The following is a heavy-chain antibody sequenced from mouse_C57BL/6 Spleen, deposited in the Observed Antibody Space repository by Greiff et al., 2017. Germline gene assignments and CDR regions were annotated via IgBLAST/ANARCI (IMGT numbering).Heavy chain of an antibody. V-gene: IGHV1-82*01. J-gene: IGHJ4*01. CDR2: IYPGDGDT. CDR1: GYAFSSSW. D-gene: IGHD2-4*01. CDR3: ARERLRGENAMGY. Sequence: QVQLKQSGPELVKPGASVKISCKASGYAFSSSWMNWVKQRPGQGLEWIGRIYPGDGDTNYNGKFKGKATLTADKSSSTAYMQLSSLTSEDSAVYFCARERLRGENAMGYWGQGTSVTVSS.